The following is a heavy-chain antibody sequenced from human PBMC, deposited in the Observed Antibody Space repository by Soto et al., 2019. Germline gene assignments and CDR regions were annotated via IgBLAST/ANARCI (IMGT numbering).Heavy chain of an antibody. Sequence: GGSLRLSCAGSGFTFSSYGIHWVRQAPGKGLEWVALISYDGGNEKYTESVKDRFTISRDDSHNVAYLQMSSLRTEDTAMYYCAKDRYSGTYPTDFDYWGQGSLVTVS. J-gene: IGHJ4*02. D-gene: IGHD1-26*01. CDR3: AKDRYSGTYPTDFDY. CDR1: GFTFSSYG. V-gene: IGHV3-30*18. CDR2: ISYDGGNE.